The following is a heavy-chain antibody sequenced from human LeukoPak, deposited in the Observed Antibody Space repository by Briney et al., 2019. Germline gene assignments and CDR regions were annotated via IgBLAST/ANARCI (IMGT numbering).Heavy chain of an antibody. CDR1: GGSISSYY. CDR3: VGWQQLLFDY. Sequence: SETLSLTCTVSGGSISSYYWSWIRQPPGKGLEWIGYVHYSGNTNYNPSLKSRAAPSVDTSKNQFSLKLISVTAADTAVYYCVGWQQLLFDYWGQGTLVTVSS. CDR2: VHYSGNT. V-gene: IGHV4-59*01. D-gene: IGHD6-13*01. J-gene: IGHJ4*02.